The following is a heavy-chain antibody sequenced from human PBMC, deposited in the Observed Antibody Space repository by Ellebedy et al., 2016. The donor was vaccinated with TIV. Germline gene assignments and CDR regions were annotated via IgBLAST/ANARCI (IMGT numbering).Heavy chain of an antibody. V-gene: IGHV3-15*01. D-gene: IGHD6-25*01. J-gene: IGHJ3*02. CDR3: STDSTGGI. CDR2: VKSKTDGGTT. Sequence: GGSLRLXXAASGFTFSNAWMTWVRQAPGKGLEWVGRVKSKTDGGTTDYAAPVKGRFTISRDDSKNTLYLQMDSLKTEDTAVYYCSTDSTGGIWGQGTMVTVSS. CDR1: GFTFSNAW.